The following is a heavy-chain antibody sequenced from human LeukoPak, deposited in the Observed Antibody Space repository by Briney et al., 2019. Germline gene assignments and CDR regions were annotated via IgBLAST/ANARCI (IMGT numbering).Heavy chain of an antibody. CDR2: IYHSGST. V-gene: IGHV4-4*02. J-gene: IGHJ4*02. Sequence: SETLSLTCAVSGGSVNSNNWWSWVRQSPEKGLEWIGEIYHSGSTNYNPSLKSRITISLDKSKNQFSLNLYSVTAGDTAVYYCAREGPYCTNGVCYNNFDYWGQGTLVTVSS. D-gene: IGHD2-8*01. CDR3: AREGPYCTNGVCYNNFDY. CDR1: GGSVNSNNW.